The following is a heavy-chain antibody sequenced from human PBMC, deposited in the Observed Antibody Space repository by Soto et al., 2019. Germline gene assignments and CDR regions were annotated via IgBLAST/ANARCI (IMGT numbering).Heavy chain of an antibody. V-gene: IGHV1-3*01. CDR3: AGSGYSYGYLAAFDI. D-gene: IGHD5-18*01. CDR1: GYTLTSYA. CDR2: INAGNGNT. Sequence: XSVKVSCQASGYTLTSYAMHWVRQAPGQRLEWMGWINAGNGNTKYSQKFQGRVTITRDTSASTAYMELSSLRSEDTAVYYCAGSGYSYGYLAAFDIWGQGTMVTVSS. J-gene: IGHJ3*02.